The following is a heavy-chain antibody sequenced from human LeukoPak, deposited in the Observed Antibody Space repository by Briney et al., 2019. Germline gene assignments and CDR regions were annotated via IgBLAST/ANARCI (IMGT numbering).Heavy chain of an antibody. V-gene: IGHV3-30*03. CDR2: ISYDGSNK. D-gene: IGHD3-10*01. J-gene: IGHJ4*02. CDR1: GFTFSSYG. Sequence: GGSLRLSCAASGFTFSSYGMHWVRQAPGKGLEWVAVISYDGSNKYYADSVKGRFTISRDNSKNTLYLQMNSLRAEDTAVYYCARVGGAYYGSGSYYSGYWGQGTLVTVSS. CDR3: ARVGGAYYGSGSYYSGY.